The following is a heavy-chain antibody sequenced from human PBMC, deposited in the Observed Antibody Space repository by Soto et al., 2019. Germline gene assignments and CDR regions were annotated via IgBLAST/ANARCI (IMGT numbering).Heavy chain of an antibody. J-gene: IGHJ4*02. D-gene: IGHD6-19*01. V-gene: IGHV1-69*06. Sequence: QVQLVQSGAEVKKPGSSVKVSCKASGGTFSSNAISWVRQAPGQGLEWMGGIIPIYASPNYAQNFQRRVTVTADKATSTAYLELSRLKFADSAIYYCAVAVTGSRSPLAHWGQGTLVIVSS. CDR2: IIPIYASP. CDR1: GGTFSSNA. CDR3: AVAVTGSRSPLAH.